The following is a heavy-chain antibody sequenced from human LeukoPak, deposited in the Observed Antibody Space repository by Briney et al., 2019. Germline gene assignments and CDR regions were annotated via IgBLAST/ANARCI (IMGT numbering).Heavy chain of an antibody. D-gene: IGHD6-13*01. Sequence: SVKVSCKASGFTFTSSAMQWVRQARGQRLEWIGWIVVGSGNTNYAQKFQERVTITRDMSASTAYMELSSLRSEDTAVYYCAARAAADTDAFDIWGQGTMVTVSS. CDR2: IVVGSGNT. J-gene: IGHJ3*02. V-gene: IGHV1-58*02. CDR1: GFTFTSSA. CDR3: AARAAADTDAFDI.